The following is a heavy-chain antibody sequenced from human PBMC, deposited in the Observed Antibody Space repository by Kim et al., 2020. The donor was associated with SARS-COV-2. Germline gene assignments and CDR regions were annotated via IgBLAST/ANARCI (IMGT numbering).Heavy chain of an antibody. J-gene: IGHJ3*02. D-gene: IGHD3-22*01. CDR1: GFTFSSYW. V-gene: IGHV3-7*01. CDR3: ARGEKWYYDSSGYYHDAFVI. Sequence: GGSLRLSCAASGFTFSSYWMSWVRQAPGKGLEWVANIKQDGSEKYYVDAVKGRFTISRDNAKNSLYLQINSLRAEDTAVYYCARGEKWYYDSSGYYHDAFVIWGQGTMVTVTS. CDR2: IKQDGSEK.